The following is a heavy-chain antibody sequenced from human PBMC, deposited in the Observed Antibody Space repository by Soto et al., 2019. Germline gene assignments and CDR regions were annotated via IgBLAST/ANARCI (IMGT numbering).Heavy chain of an antibody. Sequence: SVKVSCKASGGTFSSYAISWVRQAPGQGLEWMGGIIPIFGTANYAQKFQGRVTITADESTSTAYMELSSLRSEDTAVYYCARGHHVLRFLGWSPPFDYWGQGTLVTVSS. V-gene: IGHV1-69*13. CDR3: ARGHHVLRFLGWSPPFDY. CDR1: GGTFSSYA. D-gene: IGHD3-3*01. CDR2: IIPIFGTA. J-gene: IGHJ4*02.